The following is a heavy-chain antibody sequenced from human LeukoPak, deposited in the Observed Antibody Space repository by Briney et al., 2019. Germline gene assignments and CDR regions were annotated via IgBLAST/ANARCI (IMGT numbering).Heavy chain of an antibody. J-gene: IGHJ4*02. CDR1: GFTFSSYA. D-gene: IGHD3-3*01. CDR2: ISYDGSNK. CDR3: ARETTYYDFWSGYYPGGAFGY. V-gene: IGHV3-30*01. Sequence: GGSLRLSCAASGFTFSSYAMHWVRQAPGKGLEWVAVISYDGSNKYYADSVKGRFTISRDNSKNTLYLQMNSLRAEDTAVYYCARETTYYDFWSGYYPGGAFGYWGQGTLVTVSS.